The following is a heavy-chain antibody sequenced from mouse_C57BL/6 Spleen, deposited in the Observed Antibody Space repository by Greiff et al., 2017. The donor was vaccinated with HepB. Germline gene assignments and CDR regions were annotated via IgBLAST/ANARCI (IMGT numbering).Heavy chain of an antibody. CDR2: IYPGSGNT. D-gene: IGHD1-1*01. J-gene: IGHJ2*01. CDR1: GYTFTDYY. V-gene: IGHV1-76*01. CDR3: ARDYYGSRD. Sequence: QVQLQQSGAELVRPGASVKLSCKASGYTFTDYYINWVKQRPGQGLEWIARIYPGSGNTYYNEKFKGKATLTAEKSSSTAYMQLSSLTSEDSAVYFCARDYYGSRDWGQGTTLTVSS.